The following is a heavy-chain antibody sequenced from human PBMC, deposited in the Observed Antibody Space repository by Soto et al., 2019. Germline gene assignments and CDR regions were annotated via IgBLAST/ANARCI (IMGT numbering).Heavy chain of an antibody. CDR1: GGSFSGYY. J-gene: IGHJ4*02. D-gene: IGHD3-9*01. CDR3: ARGYDIRGEDY. Sequence: SETLSLTCAVYGGSFSGYYWSWVRQPPGKGLEWIGEINHSGSTNYNPSLKSRVTISVDTSKNQFSLKLSSVTAADTAVYYCARGYDIRGEDYWGQGTLVTVSS. V-gene: IGHV4-34*01. CDR2: INHSGST.